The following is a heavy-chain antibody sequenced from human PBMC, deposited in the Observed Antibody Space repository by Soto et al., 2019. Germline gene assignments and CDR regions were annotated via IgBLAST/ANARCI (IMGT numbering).Heavy chain of an antibody. CDR3: ARVVVTTYLLGYFDY. Sequence: VASVKVSCKASGYTFTGYYMHWVRQAPGQGLEWMGWINPNSGGTNYAQKFQGRVTMTRDTSISTAYMELSRLRSDDTAVYYCARVVVTTYLLGYFDYWGQGTLVTVSS. V-gene: IGHV1-2*02. CDR1: GYTFTGYY. CDR2: INPNSGGT. J-gene: IGHJ4*02. D-gene: IGHD2-21*02.